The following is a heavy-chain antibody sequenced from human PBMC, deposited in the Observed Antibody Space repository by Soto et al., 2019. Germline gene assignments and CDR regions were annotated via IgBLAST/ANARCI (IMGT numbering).Heavy chain of an antibody. CDR1: GFTFDTYG. CDR3: ARVTPGNNLYYFSGLDF. CDR2: ISYEGSNT. Sequence: LRLSCVASGFTFDTYGIHWVRQAPGKGLQWVALISYEGSNTYYADSVRGRFTISRDNSKNTLYLQMNTLRPEGTGVYYCARVTPGNNLYYFSGLDFWGQGTSVTVSS. J-gene: IGHJ6*02. V-gene: IGHV3-30-3*01. D-gene: IGHD1-1*01.